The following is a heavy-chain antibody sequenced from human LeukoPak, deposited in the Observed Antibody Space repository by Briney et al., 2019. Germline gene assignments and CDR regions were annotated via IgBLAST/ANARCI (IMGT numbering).Heavy chain of an antibody. D-gene: IGHD2-21*01. J-gene: IGHJ3*02. V-gene: IGHV4-39*01. Sequence: SETLSLTCTVSGGSISRSSYYWGWIRQPPGKGLEWIGSIYYSGSTYYNPSLKSRVTISVDTSKNQFSLKLSSVTAADTAVYYCAGPGVVVIATSFAFDIWGQGTMVTVSS. CDR2: IYYSGST. CDR3: AGPGVVVIATSFAFDI. CDR1: GGSISRSSYY.